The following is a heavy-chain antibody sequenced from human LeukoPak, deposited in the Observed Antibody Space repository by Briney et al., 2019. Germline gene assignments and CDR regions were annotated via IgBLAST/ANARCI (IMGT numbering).Heavy chain of an antibody. D-gene: IGHD6-19*01. CDR2: IYSGGST. CDR3: ARDPDSSGFFDY. J-gene: IGHJ4*02. V-gene: IGHV3-53*01. CDR1: GFTFSTYS. Sequence: GGSLRLSCAASGFTFSTYSMYWVRQAPGKGLEWVSVIYSGGSTYYADSVKGRFTISRDNSKNTLYLQMNSLRAEDTAVYYCARDPDSSGFFDYWGQGTLVTVSS.